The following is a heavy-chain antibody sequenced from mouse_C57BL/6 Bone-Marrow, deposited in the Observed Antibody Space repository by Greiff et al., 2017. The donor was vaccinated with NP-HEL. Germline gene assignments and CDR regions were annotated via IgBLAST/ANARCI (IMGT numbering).Heavy chain of an antibody. Sequence: VQLQQSGAELARPGASVKLSCKASGYTFTSYGISWVKQSTGQGLEWIGDIYPRSGNSYYNEKFYVKATLTADKSSSTAYMEVRSPKSEDSAVYFCARSGYYYEEWFAYWGQGTLVTVSA. J-gene: IGHJ3*01. CDR2: IYPRSGNS. D-gene: IGHD1-1*01. CDR1: GYTFTSYG. V-gene: IGHV1-81*01. CDR3: ARSGYYYEEWFAY.